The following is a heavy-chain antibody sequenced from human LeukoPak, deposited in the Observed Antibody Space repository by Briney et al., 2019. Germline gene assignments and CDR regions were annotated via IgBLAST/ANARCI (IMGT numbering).Heavy chain of an antibody. V-gene: IGHV1-58*02. Sequence: GASVKVSCKAFGFTFTRSAMQWVRQARGQRLEWIGWIVVGSGNTKYAQKFQERVTITRDMSTGTAYMELSSLRSEDTAVYYCAASGFGFGELHSYFYYYMDVWGKGTTVTISS. CDR1: GFTFTRSA. D-gene: IGHD3-10*01. J-gene: IGHJ6*03. CDR2: IVVGSGNT. CDR3: AASGFGFGELHSYFYYYMDV.